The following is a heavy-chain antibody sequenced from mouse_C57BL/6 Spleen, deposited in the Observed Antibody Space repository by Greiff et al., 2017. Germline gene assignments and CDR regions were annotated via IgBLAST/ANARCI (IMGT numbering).Heavy chain of an antibody. CDR2: INPSNGGT. CDR3: ARGRGNTRYFDV. J-gene: IGHJ1*03. CDR1: GYTFTSYR. D-gene: IGHD2-1*01. Sequence: QVQLQQPGTELVKPGASVKLSCKASGYTFTSYRMHWVKQRPGQGLEWIGNINPSNGGTNYNEKFKSKATLTVDKSSSTAYMQLSSLTSEDSAVYYCARGRGNTRYFDVWGTGTTVTVSS. V-gene: IGHV1-53*01.